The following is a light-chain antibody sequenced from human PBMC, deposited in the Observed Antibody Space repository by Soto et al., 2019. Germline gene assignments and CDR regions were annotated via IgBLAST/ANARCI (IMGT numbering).Light chain of an antibody. CDR2: DTS. Sequence: ENVLTQSPGTLSLSPGERATVSCRASQGIGDTLAWYQHKPGQTPRLLIYDTSARATGVPARFSGSRSGTDFTLTISSLEPEDFAVYYCQQRSNWPLTFGGGTKVDIK. CDR3: QQRSNWPLT. V-gene: IGKV3-11*01. CDR1: QGIGDT. J-gene: IGKJ4*01.